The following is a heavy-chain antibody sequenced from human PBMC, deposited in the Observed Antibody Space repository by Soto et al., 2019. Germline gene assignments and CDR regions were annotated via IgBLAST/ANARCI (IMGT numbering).Heavy chain of an antibody. CDR2: ISDRGGSL. V-gene: IGHV3-23*01. J-gene: IGHJ4*02. CDR1: GFSFSAYA. D-gene: IGHD1-26*01. CDR3: AKGSIESSASVDN. Sequence: EVQLLESGGGLGQPGGSLRLSCAASGFSFSAYAMVWVLQAPGTGLEWGSVISDRGGSLYLADSVKGRFPISRDNSKNILSLEMNSLIADDTATYFCAKGSIESSASVDNWGEGTLFVVSS.